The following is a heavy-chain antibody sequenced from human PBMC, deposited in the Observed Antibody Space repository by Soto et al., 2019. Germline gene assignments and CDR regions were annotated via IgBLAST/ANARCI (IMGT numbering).Heavy chain of an antibody. CDR1: GFTFSSYS. J-gene: IGHJ5*02. V-gene: IGHV3-48*01. Sequence: EVQLVESGGGLVQPGGSLRLSCAASGFTFSSYSMNWVRQAPGKGLEWVSYISSSSTTKYYADSVKGRFTISRDNAKNSLYLQMNSLGGEDTAVYYCARDGCSGSNCLNWFDPWGQGTLVTVSS. CDR3: ARDGCSGSNCLNWFDP. D-gene: IGHD2-15*01. CDR2: ISSSSTTK.